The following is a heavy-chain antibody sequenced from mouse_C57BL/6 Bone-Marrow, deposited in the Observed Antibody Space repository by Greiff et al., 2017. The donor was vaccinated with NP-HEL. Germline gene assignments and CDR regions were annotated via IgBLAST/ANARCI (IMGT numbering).Heavy chain of an antibody. CDR2: ISDGGSYT. Sequence: EVKLVESGGGLVKPGGSLKLSCAASGFTFSSYAMSWVRQTPEKRLEWVATISDGGSYTYYPDNVKGRFTISRDNAKNNLYLQMSHLKSEDTAMYYCARDTRLRGFAYWGQGTLVTVSA. D-gene: IGHD2-4*01. CDR1: GFTFSSYA. CDR3: ARDTRLRGFAY. V-gene: IGHV5-4*01. J-gene: IGHJ3*01.